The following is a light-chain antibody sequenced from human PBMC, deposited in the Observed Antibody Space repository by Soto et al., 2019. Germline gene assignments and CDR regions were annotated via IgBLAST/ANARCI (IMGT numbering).Light chain of an antibody. V-gene: IGKV1-33*01. CDR2: DAS. CDR1: EDINNY. J-gene: IGKJ5*01. Sequence: GDRVTITCQATEDINNYLNWYQQKPGKAPKLLIYDASNLEAGVPSRFRGSGSGTDFTFTISSLQPEDIATYYCQQYDNLPITFGQGTRLEIK. CDR3: QQYDNLPIT.